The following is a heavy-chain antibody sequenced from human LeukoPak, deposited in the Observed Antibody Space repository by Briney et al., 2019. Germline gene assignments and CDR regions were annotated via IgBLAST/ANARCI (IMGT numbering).Heavy chain of an antibody. CDR1: GGSISRYY. Sequence: SETLSLTCTVSGGSISRYYWSWIRQPPGKGLEWSWYIYYSGRTNYNTSLQSRVTISVDTSKNQFSLKLSSVTAADTAVYYCARVREMATIPWFDPWGQGTLVTVSS. J-gene: IGHJ5*02. D-gene: IGHD5-24*01. CDR3: ARVREMATIPWFDP. V-gene: IGHV4-59*01. CDR2: IYYSGRT.